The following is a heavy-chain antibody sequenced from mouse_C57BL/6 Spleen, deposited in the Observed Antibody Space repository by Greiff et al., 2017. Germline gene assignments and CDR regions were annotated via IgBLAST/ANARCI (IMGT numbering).Heavy chain of an antibody. V-gene: IGHV5-17*01. D-gene: IGHD2-4*01. Sequence: EVQLVESGGGLVKPGGSLKLSCAASGFTFSDYGMHWVRQAPEKGLEWVAYISSGSSTIYYADTVKGRFTISRDNAKNTLFLQMTSLRSEDTAMYYCATHYDYDVLYAMDYWGQGTSVTVSS. J-gene: IGHJ4*01. CDR1: GFTFSDYG. CDR2: ISSGSSTI. CDR3: ATHYDYDVLYAMDY.